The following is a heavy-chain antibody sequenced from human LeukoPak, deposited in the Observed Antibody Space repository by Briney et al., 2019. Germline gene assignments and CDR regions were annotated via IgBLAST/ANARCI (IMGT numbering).Heavy chain of an antibody. Sequence: GGSLRLSCAASGFTFSDYYMSWIRQAPGKGLEWVSYISSSGSTIYYADSVKGRFTISRDNAKNSLYLQLNSLRAEDTAVYYCAGRDYGDYEPYFDYWGQGTLVTVSS. D-gene: IGHD4-17*01. J-gene: IGHJ4*02. V-gene: IGHV3-11*01. CDR3: AGRDYGDYEPYFDY. CDR1: GFTFSDYY. CDR2: ISSSGSTI.